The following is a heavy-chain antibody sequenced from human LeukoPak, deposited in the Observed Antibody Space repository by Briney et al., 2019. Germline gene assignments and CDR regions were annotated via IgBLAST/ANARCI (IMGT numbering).Heavy chain of an antibody. D-gene: IGHD2-2*01. CDR3: ARGSGGRTIWVVVPAAQSSNYYYYGMDV. Sequence: GGSLRLSCAASGFTFSSYAMHWVRQAPGKGLEWVAVISYDGSNKYYADSVKGRFTISRDNSKNTLYLQMNSLRAEDTAVYYCARGSGGRTIWVVVPAAQSSNYYYYGMDVWGRGTTVTVSS. V-gene: IGHV3-30-3*01. CDR2: ISYDGSNK. CDR1: GFTFSSYA. J-gene: IGHJ6*02.